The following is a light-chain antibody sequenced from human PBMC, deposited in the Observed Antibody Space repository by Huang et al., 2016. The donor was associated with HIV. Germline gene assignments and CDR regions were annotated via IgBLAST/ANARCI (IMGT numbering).Light chain of an antibody. CDR3: QQYYTTPWT. CDR1: QGITNS. V-gene: IGKV1-NL1*01. J-gene: IGKJ1*01. CDR2: GAS. Sequence: GDRVTITCRASQGITNSLAWYQQKPGEAPKLLLYGASRLESGVPSRFSGSGSGTDYTLTISSLRPEDCATYYCQQYYTTPWTFGQGTKVEIK.